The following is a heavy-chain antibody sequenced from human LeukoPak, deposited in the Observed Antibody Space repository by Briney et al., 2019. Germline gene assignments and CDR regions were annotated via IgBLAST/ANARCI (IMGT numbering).Heavy chain of an antibody. D-gene: IGHD6-13*01. Sequence: PSETLSLTCTVSGASISSYYWSWIRQPPGKGLEWIGYIFYSGSTNYNPSLKSRVTISVDTSKNQFSLKLGSMTAADTAVYYCASGPYPAAGTDHQFDYWGQGTLVTVSS. J-gene: IGHJ4*02. CDR1: GASISSYY. CDR3: ASGPYPAAGTDHQFDY. V-gene: IGHV4-59*01. CDR2: IFYSGST.